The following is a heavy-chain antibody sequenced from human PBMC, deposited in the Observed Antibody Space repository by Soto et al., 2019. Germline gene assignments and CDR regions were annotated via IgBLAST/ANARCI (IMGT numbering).Heavy chain of an antibody. V-gene: IGHV3-9*01. CDR3: AKDPRPDYYYGMDV. Sequence: EVQLVESGGGLVQPGRSLRLSCAASGFTFDDYAMHWVRQAPGKGLEWVSGISWNSGSIGYADSVKGRFTISRDNAKNSLYLPMNSLITEDTALYYCAKDPRPDYYYGMDVWGQGTTVTVSS. CDR1: GFTFDDYA. CDR2: ISWNSGSI. J-gene: IGHJ6*02.